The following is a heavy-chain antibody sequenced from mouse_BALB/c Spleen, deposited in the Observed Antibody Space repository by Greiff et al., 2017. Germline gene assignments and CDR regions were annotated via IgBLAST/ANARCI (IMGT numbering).Heavy chain of an antibody. Sequence: EVKLMESGGGLVQPGGSRKLSCAASGFTFSSFGMHWVRQAPEKGLEWVAYISSGSSTIFYADTVKGRFTISRDNPKNTLFLQMTSLRSEDTAMYYCARDGYDAGVAYWGQGTLVTVSA. J-gene: IGHJ3*01. CDR2: ISSGSSTI. CDR3: ARDGYDAGVAY. V-gene: IGHV5-17*02. CDR1: GFTFSSFG. D-gene: IGHD2-2*01.